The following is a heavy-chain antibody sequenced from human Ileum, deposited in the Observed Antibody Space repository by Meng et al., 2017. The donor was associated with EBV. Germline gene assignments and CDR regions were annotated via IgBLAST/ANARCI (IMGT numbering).Heavy chain of an antibody. V-gene: IGHV4-34*01. Sequence: VRQQQWGTGLLKPSATLSLTCAVYGGSFNGYYWTWLRQPPGKGLEWIGEIDQSGYTKFNPSLSSRATISRDTSNNQFSLRLNSVTAADTALYYCARYGRCNGNSFYCFDPWGQGTLVTVSS. CDR2: IDQSGYT. CDR3: ARYGRCNGNSFYCFDP. J-gene: IGHJ5*02. D-gene: IGHD4-23*01. CDR1: GGSFNGYY.